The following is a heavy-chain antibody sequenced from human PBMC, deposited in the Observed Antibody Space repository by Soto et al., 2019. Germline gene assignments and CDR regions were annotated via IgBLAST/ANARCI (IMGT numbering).Heavy chain of an antibody. J-gene: IGHJ4*02. Sequence: GGSLRLSCAASGFTFSSYSMNWVRQAPGKGLEWVSSISSSSSYIYYADSVKGRFTISRDNAKNSLYLQMNSLRAEDTAVHYCARDQPRFNIVAPDFDYWGQGTLVTVSS. D-gene: IGHD5-12*01. CDR1: GFTFSSYS. V-gene: IGHV3-21*01. CDR3: ARDQPRFNIVAPDFDY. CDR2: ISSSSSYI.